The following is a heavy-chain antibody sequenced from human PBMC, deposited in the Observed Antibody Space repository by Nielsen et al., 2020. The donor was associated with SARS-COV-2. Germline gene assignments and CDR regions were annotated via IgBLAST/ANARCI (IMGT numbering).Heavy chain of an antibody. V-gene: IGHV3-23*01. J-gene: IGHJ5*02. CDR3: AKNPTNIVVVVAAGVSNWFDP. CDR1: GFTFSSYA. D-gene: IGHD2-15*01. Sequence: GGSLRLSCAASGFTFSSYAMSWVRQAPGKGLEWVSAISGSGGSTYCADSVKGRFTISRDNSKNTLYLQMNSLRAEDTAVYYCAKNPTNIVVVVAAGVSNWFDPWGQGTLVTVSS. CDR2: ISGSGGST.